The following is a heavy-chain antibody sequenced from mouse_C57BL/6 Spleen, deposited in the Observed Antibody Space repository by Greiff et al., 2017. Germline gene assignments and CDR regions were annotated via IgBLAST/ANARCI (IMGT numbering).Heavy chain of an antibody. V-gene: IGHV1-54*01. J-gene: IGHJ4*01. CDR2: INPGSGGT. D-gene: IGHD2-1*01. CDR1: GYAFTNYL. Sequence: QVQLQQSGAELVRPGTSVKVSCKASGYAFTNYLIEWVKQRPGQGLEWIGVINPGSGGTNYNEKFKGKATLTADKSSSTAYMQLSSLTSEDSAVYVCARDGGYYGDWGQGTSVTVSS. CDR3: ARDGGYYGD.